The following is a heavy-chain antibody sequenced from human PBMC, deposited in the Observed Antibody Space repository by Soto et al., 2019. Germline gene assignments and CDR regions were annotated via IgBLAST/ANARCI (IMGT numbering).Heavy chain of an antibody. J-gene: IGHJ4*02. CDR3: ARRLTGGGSSGWSKLREQTRYFDY. Sequence: SETLSLTCAVSGGSISSGGYSWSWIWQPPGKGLERIGYIYHSGSTNYNPSLKSRVTISVDTSKNQFSLKLSSVTAADTAVYYCARRLTGGGSSGWSKLREQTRYFDYWGQGTLVTVSS. D-gene: IGHD6-19*01. CDR2: IYHSGST. CDR1: GGSISSGGYS. V-gene: IGHV4-30-2*01.